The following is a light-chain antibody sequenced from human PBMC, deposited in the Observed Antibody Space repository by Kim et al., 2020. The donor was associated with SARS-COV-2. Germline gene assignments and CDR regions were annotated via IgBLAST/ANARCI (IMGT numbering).Light chain of an antibody. Sequence: SASVGDRGTISCRASQSISTSLAWYQQKPGKAPKLLIYDASSLKSGVPSRFSGGASGTEFTLTISSVQPDDFATYYCHQYSSFLYTFGQGTKLEI. CDR2: DAS. CDR1: QSISTS. CDR3: HQYSSFLYT. J-gene: IGKJ2*01. V-gene: IGKV1-5*01.